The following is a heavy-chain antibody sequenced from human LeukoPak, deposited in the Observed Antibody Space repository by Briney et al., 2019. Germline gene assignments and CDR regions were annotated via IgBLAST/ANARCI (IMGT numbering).Heavy chain of an antibody. CDR2: IYSGGSS. D-gene: IGHD4/OR15-4a*01. CDR3: ARGSRGARFDY. J-gene: IGHJ4*02. CDR1: GGSIRSDY. V-gene: IGHV4-4*07. Sequence: SETLSLTCIVSGGSIRSDYWSWIRQPAGKGLEWIGRIYSGGSSNCNPSPKSRVTMSVDTSNNQISLKLTSVTAADTAVYYCARGSRGARFDYWGQGTLVTVSS.